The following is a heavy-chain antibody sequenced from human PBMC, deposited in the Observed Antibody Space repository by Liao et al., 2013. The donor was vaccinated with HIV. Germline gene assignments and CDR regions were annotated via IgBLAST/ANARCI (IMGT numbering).Heavy chain of an antibody. CDR1: GGSISSSRYY. J-gene: IGHJ2*01. CDR3: ARAADDFWSGYHDWYFDL. D-gene: IGHD3-3*01. Sequence: QLQLQESGPGLVKPSETLSLTCTVSGGSISSSRYYWGWIRQPPGKGLEWIGSIYYSGSTYYNPSLKSRVTLSVDTSKNQFSLKLSSVTAADTAVYYCARAADDFWSGYHDWYFDLWGRGTLVTVSS. CDR2: IYYSGST. V-gene: IGHV4-39*07.